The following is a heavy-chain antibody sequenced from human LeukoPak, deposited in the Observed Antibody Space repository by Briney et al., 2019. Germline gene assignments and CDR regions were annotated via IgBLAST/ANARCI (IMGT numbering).Heavy chain of an antibody. D-gene: IGHD3-22*01. J-gene: IGHJ2*01. V-gene: IGHV3-21*01. Sequence: PGGSLRLSCAASGFTFSTYTMNWVRQAPGKGLESVSTITSSSIYIYYADSVKGRFTISRDNAKNSLYLQMNSLRAEDTAVYYCARDYYDSSGIDLWGRGTLDTVSS. CDR1: GFTFSTYT. CDR3: ARDYYDSSGIDL. CDR2: ITSSSIYI.